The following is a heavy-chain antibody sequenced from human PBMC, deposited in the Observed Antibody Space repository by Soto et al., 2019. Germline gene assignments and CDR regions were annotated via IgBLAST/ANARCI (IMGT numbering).Heavy chain of an antibody. CDR3: ARDLSYDFWSGSNWFDP. CDR1: GFPFSSYS. J-gene: IGHJ5*02. V-gene: IGHV3-48*02. D-gene: IGHD3-3*01. Sequence: GGSLRLSCAASGFPFSSYSMNWVRPAPGKGLEWVSYISSSSSTIYYADSVKGRFTISRDNAKNSLYLQMNSLRDEDTAVYYCARDLSYDFWSGSNWFDPWGQGTLVTVSS. CDR2: ISSSSSTI.